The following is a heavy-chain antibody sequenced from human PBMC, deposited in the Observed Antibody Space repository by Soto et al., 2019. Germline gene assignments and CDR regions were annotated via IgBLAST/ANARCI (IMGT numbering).Heavy chain of an antibody. J-gene: IGHJ4*02. D-gene: IGHD3-10*01. V-gene: IGHV3-9*01. CDR1: GFTFDDYA. Sequence: GGSLRLSCAASGFTFDDYAMHWVRQAPGKGLEWVSGISWNSGRIGYADSVKGRFTISRDNAKNSLYLQMSSLRAEDTAVYFCARDNRGTFDYWGQGALVTVSS. CDR2: ISWNSGRI. CDR3: ARDNRGTFDY.